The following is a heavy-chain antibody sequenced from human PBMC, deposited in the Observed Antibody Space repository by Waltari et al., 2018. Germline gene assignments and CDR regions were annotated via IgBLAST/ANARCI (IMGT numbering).Heavy chain of an antibody. Sequence: EVQLVESGGGLVQPGGSLRLSCAASGFTFSSYAMSWVRQAPGKGLDWVSGISGSGGSTYYADSVKGRFTISRDNAKNTLYLQMNSLRAEDTAVYYCAKSADHGYSYGYFDYWGQGTLVTVSS. CDR1: GFTFSSYA. CDR2: ISGSGGST. V-gene: IGHV3-23*04. CDR3: AKSADHGYSYGYFDY. J-gene: IGHJ4*02. D-gene: IGHD5-18*01.